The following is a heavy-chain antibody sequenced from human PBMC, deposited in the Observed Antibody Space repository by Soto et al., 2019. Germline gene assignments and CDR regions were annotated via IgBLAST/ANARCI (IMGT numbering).Heavy chain of an antibody. D-gene: IGHD1-1*01. CDR3: VKGYLKGDV. Sequence: EVQLLESGGGLVQPGGSLRLSCAASGFTFSTYAMNWVRQAPGNGLEWVSAISGSGGSIHYADSVKGRFTISRDNSKNTVYLQRNSLGDGDRDVYHCVKGYLKGDVWGLGTTVTVSS. CDR1: GFTFSTYA. CDR2: ISGSGGSI. J-gene: IGHJ6*02. V-gene: IGHV3-23*01.